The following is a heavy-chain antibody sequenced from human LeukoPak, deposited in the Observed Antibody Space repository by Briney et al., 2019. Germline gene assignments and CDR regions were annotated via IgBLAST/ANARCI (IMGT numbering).Heavy chain of an antibody. V-gene: IGHV3-48*03. CDR3: ARGSWRLRSWDYFDY. CDR2: ISSSGRTI. J-gene: IGHJ4*02. Sequence: PGGSLRLSCAASGFTFSSYEMNWVRQAPGKGLEWVSYISSSGRTIYYADSVKGRFTISRDNAKNSLYLQMNSLRAEDTAVYYCARGSWRLRSWDYFDYWGQGTLVTVSS. D-gene: IGHD6-25*01. CDR1: GFTFSSYE.